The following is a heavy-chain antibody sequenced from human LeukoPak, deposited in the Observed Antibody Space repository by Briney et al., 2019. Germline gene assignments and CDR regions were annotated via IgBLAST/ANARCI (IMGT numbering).Heavy chain of an antibody. D-gene: IGHD3-22*01. CDR3: ARVSITMIAVVITSDAFDI. CDR1: GGSISSYY. J-gene: IGHJ3*02. V-gene: IGHV4-39*07. CDR2: IYNSGST. Sequence: PSETLSLTRTVSGGSISSYYWGWIRQLPGKGLEWVGTIYNSGSTNYNPSLKSRVTIPVDTSKNQFSLKLSSVTAADTAVYYCARVSITMIAVVITSDAFDIWGQGTMVTVSS.